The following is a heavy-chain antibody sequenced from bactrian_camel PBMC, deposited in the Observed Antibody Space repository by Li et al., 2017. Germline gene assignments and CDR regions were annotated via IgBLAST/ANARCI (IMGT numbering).Heavy chain of an antibody. CDR1: RDIYANNC. V-gene: IGHV3S53*01. CDR3: VRDDYCSGSSCRVAGFGY. J-gene: IGHJ6*01. CDR2: IRQSGT. D-gene: IGHD3*01. Sequence: HVQLVESGGGSVQAGESLTLSCVVSRDIYANNCMGWFRQAPGKEREGVAAIRQSGTYYADSVKGRATLSQDNAKTTLILQMNSLKPEDTAAYYCVRDDYCSGSSCRVAGFGYWGQGTQVTVS.